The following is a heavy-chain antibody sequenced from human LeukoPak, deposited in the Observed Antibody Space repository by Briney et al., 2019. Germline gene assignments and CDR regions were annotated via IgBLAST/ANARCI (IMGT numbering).Heavy chain of an antibody. CDR3: AKDGFLEWLLKDEAFDI. D-gene: IGHD3-3*01. CDR2: ISGSGGST. J-gene: IGHJ3*02. V-gene: IGHV3-23*01. Sequence: PGGSLRLSCAASGFTFSSYAMSWVRQAPGKGLEWVSAISGSGGSTYYADSVKGRFTISRDNSKNTLYLQMNSLRAEDTAVYYCAKDGFLEWLLKDEAFDIWGQGTMVTVSS. CDR1: GFTFSSYA.